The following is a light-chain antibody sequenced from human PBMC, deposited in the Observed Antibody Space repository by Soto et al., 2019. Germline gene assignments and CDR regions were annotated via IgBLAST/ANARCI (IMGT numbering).Light chain of an antibody. CDR1: QTISSN. Sequence: EILMTQSPATLSESPGERVTLSCRASQTISSNLAWYQQKPGQAPRLLIYGSSIRATGISARFSGSGSGTEFTLTISSLQSEDLAVYYCQQYNHWPRAVGQGTKV. J-gene: IGKJ1*01. CDR3: QQYNHWPRA. V-gene: IGKV3-15*01. CDR2: GSS.